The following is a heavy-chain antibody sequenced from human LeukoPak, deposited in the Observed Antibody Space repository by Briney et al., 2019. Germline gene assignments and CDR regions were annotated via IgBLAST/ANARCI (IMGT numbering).Heavy chain of an antibody. J-gene: IGHJ4*02. D-gene: IGHD6-13*01. Sequence: SETLSLTCTVSGGSISSYYWSWIRQPPGKGLEWIGYIYYSGSTNYNPSLKSRVTISVDTSKNQFSLKLSSVTAADTAVYYCARRPDSSSWQADYYFDYRGQGTLVTVSS. CDR2: IYYSGST. CDR3: ARRPDSSSWQADYYFDY. V-gene: IGHV4-59*08. CDR1: GGSISSYY.